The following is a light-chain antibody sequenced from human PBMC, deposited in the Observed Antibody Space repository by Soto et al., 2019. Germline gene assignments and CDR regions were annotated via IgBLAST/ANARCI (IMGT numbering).Light chain of an antibody. J-gene: IGLJ1*01. V-gene: IGLV2-14*01. CDR1: SSDVGGYNY. CDR3: SSYTSISTLLYV. CDR2: DVS. Sequence: QSALTQPASVSGSPGQSITISCTGTSSDVGGYNYVSWYQQHPGKAPKLMIYDVSNRPSGVSNRFSASKSGNTASLTISGLQAEDEADYSCSSYTSISTLLYVFGTGTKLTVL.